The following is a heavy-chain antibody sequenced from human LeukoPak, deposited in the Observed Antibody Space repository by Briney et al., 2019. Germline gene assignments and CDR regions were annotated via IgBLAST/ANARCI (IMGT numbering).Heavy chain of an antibody. CDR2: ISVYNGNT. CDR3: ARGYCSSATCRHFDY. CDR1: GYTFTTYA. Sequence: GASVKVSCKASGYTFTTYAISWVRQAPGQGLEWMGWISVYNGNTNYAQKLQGRVTMTADTSTTTAYMELRSLRSDDTAVYYCARGYCSSATCRHFDYWGQGALVTVSS. V-gene: IGHV1-18*01. J-gene: IGHJ4*02. D-gene: IGHD2-2*01.